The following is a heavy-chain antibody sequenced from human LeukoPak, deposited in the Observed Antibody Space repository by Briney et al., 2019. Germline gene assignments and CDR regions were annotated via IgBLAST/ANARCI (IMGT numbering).Heavy chain of an antibody. Sequence: PSETLSLTCTVSGGSISRYYWSWIRQPPGKGLEWFGYVYDSGTTNYNPSLKSRVTVSVDTSKNQFSLKLSSVTAADTAVYYCARIDGFQTIMVRGVIIGESYWYFDLWGRGTLVTVSS. CDR1: GGSISRYY. J-gene: IGHJ2*01. CDR3: ARIDGFQTIMVRGVIIGESYWYFDL. CDR2: VYDSGTT. D-gene: IGHD3-10*01. V-gene: IGHV4-4*08.